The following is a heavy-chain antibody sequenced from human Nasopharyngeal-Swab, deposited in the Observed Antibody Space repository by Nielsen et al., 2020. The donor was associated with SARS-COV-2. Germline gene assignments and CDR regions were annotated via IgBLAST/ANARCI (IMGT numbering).Heavy chain of an antibody. CDR1: GYTFTSYD. V-gene: IGHV1-8*01. J-gene: IGHJ6*02. CDR3: ARSTMVRGYYYYYGMDV. Sequence: ASVKVSCKASGYTFTSYDINWVRQATGQGLEWMGWMNPNSGNTGYAQKFQGRVTMTRNTSIRTAYLELSSLRSEDTAVYYCARSTMVRGYYYYYGMDVWGQGTTVTVSS. D-gene: IGHD3-10*01. CDR2: MNPNSGNT.